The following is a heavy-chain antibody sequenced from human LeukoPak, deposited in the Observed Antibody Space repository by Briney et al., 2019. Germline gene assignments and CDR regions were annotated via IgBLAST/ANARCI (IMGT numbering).Heavy chain of an antibody. J-gene: IGHJ4*02. Sequence: GGSLRLSCAASGFTFSSYEMNCVRQAPGKGPEWVSYISSSGSTIYYADSVKGRFTISRDNAKNSLYQQMNSLRAEDTAVYYCARDFKMGYFDYWGQGTLVTVSS. V-gene: IGHV3-48*03. CDR3: ARDFKMGYFDY. CDR1: GFTFSSYE. D-gene: IGHD5-24*01. CDR2: ISSSGSTI.